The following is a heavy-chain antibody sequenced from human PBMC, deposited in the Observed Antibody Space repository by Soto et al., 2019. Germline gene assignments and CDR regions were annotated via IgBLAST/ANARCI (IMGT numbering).Heavy chain of an antibody. J-gene: IGHJ6*02. CDR3: ARDRIVATIRYYYGMDV. V-gene: IGHV1-18*01. D-gene: IGHD5-12*01. Sequence: ASVKVSCKASGYTFTSYGMSWVRQAPGQGLEWMGWISAYNGNTNYAQKLQGRVTMTTDTSTSTAYMELRSLRSDDTAVYYCARDRIVATIRYYYGMDVWGQGTTVTVSS. CDR1: GYTFTSYG. CDR2: ISAYNGNT.